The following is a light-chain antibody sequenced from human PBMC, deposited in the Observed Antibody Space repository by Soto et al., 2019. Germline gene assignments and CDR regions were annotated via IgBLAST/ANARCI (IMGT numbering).Light chain of an antibody. V-gene: IGKV3D-15*01. J-gene: IGKJ2*03. CDR3: QQYNTYYS. Sequence: ERVMTQSPDTLSVSPGERATLFCRASQSVASNTAWYQQKPGQAPRLLIYGASSRATGIPDRFSGSGSGTDFTLTISSLQSEDFATYYCQQYNTYYSFGQGTKVDIK. CDR1: QSVASN. CDR2: GAS.